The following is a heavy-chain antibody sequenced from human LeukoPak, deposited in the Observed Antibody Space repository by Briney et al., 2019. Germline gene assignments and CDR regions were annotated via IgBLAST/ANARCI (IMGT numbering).Heavy chain of an antibody. CDR2: ISSNGGST. Sequence: GGSLRLSCSASGFTFSSYAMHWVRQASGKGLEYASAISSNGGSTYYADSVKGRFTISRDNSKNTLYLQMSSLRAEDTAVYYCVKDPLSGSSWQGGWFDPWGQGTLVTVS. D-gene: IGHD6-13*01. J-gene: IGHJ5*02. CDR3: VKDPLSGSSWQGGWFDP. CDR1: GFTFSSYA. V-gene: IGHV3-64D*09.